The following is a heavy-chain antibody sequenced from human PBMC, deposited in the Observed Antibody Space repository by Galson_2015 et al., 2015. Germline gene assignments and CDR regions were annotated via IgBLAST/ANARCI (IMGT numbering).Heavy chain of an antibody. V-gene: IGHV3-33*01. Sequence: SLRLSCAASGFTLNRFGMHWVRQAPGKGLEWVAVIWYDGSHKYYSDSVEGRFTISRDSSNNTMFLQMNSLRVEDSAIYYCARDTDPGSLAAFDIWGQGTMVTISS. CDR3: ARDTDPGSLAAFDI. D-gene: IGHD3-10*01. J-gene: IGHJ3*02. CDR2: IWYDGSHK. CDR1: GFTLNRFG.